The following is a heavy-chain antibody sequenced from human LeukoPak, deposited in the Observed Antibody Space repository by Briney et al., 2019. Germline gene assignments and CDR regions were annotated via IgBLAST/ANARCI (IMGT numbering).Heavy chain of an antibody. Sequence: GGSLRLSCAASGFTVSSNYMNWVRQAPGKGLEWVSYISHTGSTMSYADSVKGRFTISRDNARNSLYLQMNSLRAEDTAVYYCAVPPLSGTGSSRPLAGMDVWGQGTTVTVSS. CDR3: AVPPLSGTGSSRPLAGMDV. V-gene: IGHV3-48*04. CDR1: GFTVSSNY. D-gene: IGHD3-10*01. J-gene: IGHJ6*02. CDR2: ISHTGSTM.